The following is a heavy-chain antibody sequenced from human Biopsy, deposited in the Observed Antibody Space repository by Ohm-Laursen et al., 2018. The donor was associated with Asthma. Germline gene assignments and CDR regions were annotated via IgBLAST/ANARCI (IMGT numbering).Heavy chain of an antibody. CDR1: GGTFNTYV. V-gene: IGHV1-69*13. J-gene: IGHJ4*02. D-gene: IGHD2-2*01. Sequence: GASVTVSCTSLGGTFNTYVIGWARQAPGQGLEWMGGIPSVFGTTTYPQKFQDRVTITADDSTSTVYMELSSLRSEDTAVYYCARKAGSCISRTCYSLDFWGQGTLVTVSS. CDR3: ARKAGSCISRTCYSLDF. CDR2: IPSVFGTT.